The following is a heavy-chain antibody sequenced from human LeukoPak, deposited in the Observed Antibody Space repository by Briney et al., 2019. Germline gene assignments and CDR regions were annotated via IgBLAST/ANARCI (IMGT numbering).Heavy chain of an antibody. CDR2: INTNTGKS. D-gene: IGHD3-3*01. J-gene: IGHJ5*02. Sequence: GASVKVSCKASGYTFTSYTMNWVRQAPGQGLEWVGWINTNTGKSTYAQGFTGRFVFSLDTSVGTTYLQINSLKAEDTAVYYCARGGSEYAFWSVQRSNWFDPWGQGTLITVSS. V-gene: IGHV7-4-1*02. CDR1: GYTFTSYT. CDR3: ARGGSEYAFWSVQRSNWFDP.